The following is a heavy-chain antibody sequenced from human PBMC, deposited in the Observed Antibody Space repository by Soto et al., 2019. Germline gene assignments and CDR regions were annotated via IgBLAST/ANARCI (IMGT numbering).Heavy chain of an antibody. CDR1: GFTFDNFA. Sequence: EVRLLESGGGLEQPGGSLRLSCTTSGFTFDNFAMSWGRQAPGRGQEGVAAISGGGGGKYYADSVKGRLSIARDNSKNTVYLQLNGLRTEDTAVYYCAKDVHYDSSGGLDYWGQGTLVTVSS. V-gene: IGHV3-23*01. D-gene: IGHD3-22*01. CDR3: AKDVHYDSSGGLDY. CDR2: ISGGGGGK. J-gene: IGHJ4*02.